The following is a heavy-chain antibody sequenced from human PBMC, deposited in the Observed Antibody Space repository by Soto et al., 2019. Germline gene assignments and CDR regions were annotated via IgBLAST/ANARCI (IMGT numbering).Heavy chain of an antibody. V-gene: IGHV4-4*07. CDR1: GGSISSYC. CDR3: ASGTSYYYGSGSYYYYYYGMDV. Sequence: XETLSLACTVSGGSISSYCWSWIRQPAGKGLEWIGRIYTSGSTNYNPSLKSRVTMSVDTSKNQFSLKLSSVTAADTAVYYCASGTSYYYGSGSYYYYYYGMDVWGQGTTVTVSS. D-gene: IGHD3-10*01. J-gene: IGHJ6*02. CDR2: IYTSGST.